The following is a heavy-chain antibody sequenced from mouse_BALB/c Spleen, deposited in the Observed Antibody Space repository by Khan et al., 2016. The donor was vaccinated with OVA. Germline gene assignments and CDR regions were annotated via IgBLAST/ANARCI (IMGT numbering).Heavy chain of an antibody. CDR2: INPYNGVT. CDR1: GYSFTDYT. D-gene: IGHD1-3*01. V-gene: IGHV1-18*01. CDR3: TRSGYARFTY. J-gene: IGHJ3*01. Sequence: VRLQQSGPELVKPGASMKISCKASGYSFTDYTMNWVKQSRGKNLEWVGLINPYNGVTNYNQTFKGKATLTEDKSSSTAYMELLSLTSEDSAVYYSTRSGYARFTYWGQGTLVTISA.